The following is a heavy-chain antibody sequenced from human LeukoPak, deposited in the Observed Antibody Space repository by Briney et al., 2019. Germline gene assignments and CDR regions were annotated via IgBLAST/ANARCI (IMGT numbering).Heavy chain of an antibody. CDR2: ISVSSNTI. D-gene: IGHD1-7*01. CDR1: EFTFSSFS. V-gene: IGHV3-48*02. Sequence: PGGSLRLSCAASEFTFSSFSMNWVRQAPGKGLEWISYISVSSNTISYADSVKGRFTISRDNAKNSLFLQMNSLRDEDTSVYYCMREGNFRLDYWGQGTLVTVSS. CDR3: MREGNFRLDY. J-gene: IGHJ4*02.